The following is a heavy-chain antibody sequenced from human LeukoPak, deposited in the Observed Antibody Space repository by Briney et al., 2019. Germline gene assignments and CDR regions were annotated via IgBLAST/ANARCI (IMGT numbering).Heavy chain of an antibody. CDR3: ARGIRSYYDILTGYFWFDP. J-gene: IGHJ5*02. CDR2: IYHSGST. CDR1: GGSISSGGYS. Sequence: SETLSLTCAVSGGSISSGGYSWSWIRQPPGKGLEWIGYIYHSGSTYYNPSLKSRVTISVDRSKNQFSLKLSSVTAADTAVYYCARGIRSYYDILTGYFWFDPWGQGALVTVSS. V-gene: IGHV4-30-2*01. D-gene: IGHD3-9*01.